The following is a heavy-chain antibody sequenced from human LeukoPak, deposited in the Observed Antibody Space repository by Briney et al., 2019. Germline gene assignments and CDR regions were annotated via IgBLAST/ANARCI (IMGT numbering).Heavy chain of an antibody. CDR2: LGTAGDT. Sequence: PGGALRLSCATSGFTLTNYAMHWVRQPAGEGLEWVSALGTAGDTFYPASVKGRFSISRDNAKKSLFLQMNSLRVEDTAIYYCARQSTPHGNFDYWGQGTLVTVSS. CDR3: ARQSTPHGNFDY. D-gene: IGHD5-24*01. V-gene: IGHV3-13*01. J-gene: IGHJ4*02. CDR1: GFTLTNYA.